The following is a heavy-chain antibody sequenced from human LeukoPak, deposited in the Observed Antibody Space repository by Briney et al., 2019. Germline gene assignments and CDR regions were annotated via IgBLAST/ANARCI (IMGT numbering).Heavy chain of an antibody. CDR2: INPSGST. V-gene: IGHV4-34*01. CDR1: GGSFSGYH. CDR3: ARGRHDITMIVVVMTSVSYYLDV. D-gene: IGHD3-22*01. J-gene: IGHJ6*03. Sequence: PSETLSLTCAVYGGSFSGYHWTWIRQSPGKGLEWIGDINPSGSTYYNPSLKSRLTISVDTSKNQFSLKLRSVTAADTAVYYCARGRHDITMIVVVMTSVSYYLDVWGKGTTVTVFS.